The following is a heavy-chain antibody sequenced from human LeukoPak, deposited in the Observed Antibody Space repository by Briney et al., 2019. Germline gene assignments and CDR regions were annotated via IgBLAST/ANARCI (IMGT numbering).Heavy chain of an antibody. CDR3: ARANGSGSYYGLYYYYGMDV. J-gene: IGHJ6*02. V-gene: IGHV1-3*01. CDR1: GYTFTSYA. D-gene: IGHD3-10*01. Sequence: ASVKVSCKASGYTFTSYAINWVRQAPGQRLEWMGWINADNGNTKHSQKFQGRATIARDTSASTAYMELSRLRSDDTAVYYCARANGSGSYYGLYYYYGMDVWGQGTTVTVSS. CDR2: INADNGNT.